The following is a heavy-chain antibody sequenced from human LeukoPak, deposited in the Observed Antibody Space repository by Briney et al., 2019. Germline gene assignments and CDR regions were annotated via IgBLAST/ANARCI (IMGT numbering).Heavy chain of an antibody. CDR3: ARRSGSPVWGIFYFDY. V-gene: IGHV4-39*01. J-gene: IGHJ4*02. CDR1: GGSISSSSYY. CDR2: IYYSGST. Sequence: KSSETLSLTCTVSGGSISSSSYYWGWIRQPPGKGLEWIGSIYYSGSTYYNPSLKSRVTISVDTSKNQFSLKLSSVTAADTAVYYSARRSGSPVWGIFYFDYWGQGTLVTVSS. D-gene: IGHD3-22*01.